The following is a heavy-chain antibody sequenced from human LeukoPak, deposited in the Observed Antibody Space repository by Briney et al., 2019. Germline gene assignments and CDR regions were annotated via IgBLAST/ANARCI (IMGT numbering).Heavy chain of an antibody. D-gene: IGHD1-1*01. V-gene: IGHV4-59*08. J-gene: IGHJ5*02. CDR3: ARAVGVGRGTYFDL. CDR1: GGSISSYY. CDR2: ISYSGSS. Sequence: SETLSLTCTVSGGSISSYYWSWIRQPPGKGLEWIGYISYSGSSNYNPSLKSRVTISVDTSKNQFSLKLSSVTAADTAVHYCARAVGVGRGTYFDLWGQGTLVTASS.